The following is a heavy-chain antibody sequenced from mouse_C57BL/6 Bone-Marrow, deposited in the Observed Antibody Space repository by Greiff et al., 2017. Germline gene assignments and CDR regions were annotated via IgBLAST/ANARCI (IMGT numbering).Heavy chain of an antibody. CDR2: IWTGGGT. V-gene: IGHV2-9-1*01. CDR3: ARYDGYYVPYYYAMDY. J-gene: IGHJ4*01. Sequence: VQLVESGPGLVAPSQSLSITCTVSGFSLTSYAISWVRQPPGKGLEWLGVIWTGGGTNYNSALKSRLSISKDNSKSQFFLKMNSLQTDDTARYYCARYDGYYVPYYYAMDYWGQGTSVTVSS. D-gene: IGHD2-3*01. CDR1: GFSLTSYA.